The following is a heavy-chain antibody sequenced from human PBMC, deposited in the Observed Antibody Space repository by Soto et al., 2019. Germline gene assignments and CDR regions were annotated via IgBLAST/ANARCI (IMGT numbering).Heavy chain of an antibody. Sequence: QVQLVQSGAEVKKPGASVKVSCKASGYTFTGYYMHWVRQAPGQGLEWMGWINPNSGGTNYAQKLQGWVTMTRDTSISTAYMELSRLRSDDTAVYYCARDRVAAAGKGSYYYGMDVWGQGTTVTVSS. CDR3: ARDRVAAAGKGSYYYGMDV. V-gene: IGHV1-2*04. CDR2: INPNSGGT. D-gene: IGHD6-13*01. CDR1: GYTFTGYY. J-gene: IGHJ6*02.